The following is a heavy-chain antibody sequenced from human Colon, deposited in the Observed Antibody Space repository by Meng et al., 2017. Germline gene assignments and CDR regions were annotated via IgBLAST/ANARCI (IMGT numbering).Heavy chain of an antibody. D-gene: IGHD2/OR15-2a*01. CDR1: GYARSWSHW. J-gene: IGHJ4*02. CDR3: AGVIYASGNMAHLDC. Sequence: LPLLVARLVQACASRSLWCSVAGYARSWSHWLRGVRQPPGGGLEWIGEIYHSRSTNYNPSLKNRLSMTVVKSKKHFSPTLHTAAAADTTVYYCAGVIYASGNMAHLDCWGQGTLVTVSS. CDR2: IYHSRST. V-gene: IGHV4-4*02.